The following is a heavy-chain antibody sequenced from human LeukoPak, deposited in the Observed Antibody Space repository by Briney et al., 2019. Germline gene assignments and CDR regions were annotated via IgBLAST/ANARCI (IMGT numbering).Heavy chain of an antibody. CDR3: ARDPGATYYYDSSGFPSDY. CDR2: ISAYNGNT. J-gene: IGHJ4*02. CDR1: GYTFTSYG. D-gene: IGHD3-22*01. V-gene: IGHV1-18*01. Sequence: ASVKVSCKASGYTFTSYGISWVRQAPGQGLEWMGWISAYNGNTNYAQKLQGRVTMTTDTSTSTAYMELRGLRSDDTAVYYCARDPGATYYYDSSGFPSDYWGQGTLVTVSS.